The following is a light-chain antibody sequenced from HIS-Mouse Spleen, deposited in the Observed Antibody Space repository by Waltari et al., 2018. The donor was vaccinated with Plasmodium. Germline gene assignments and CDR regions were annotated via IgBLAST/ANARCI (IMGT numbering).Light chain of an antibody. CDR1: QSISSS. V-gene: IGKV1-39*01. J-gene: IGKJ1*01. CDR2: AAS. CDR3: QQSYSTWT. Sequence: DIQMTQSPSSLSASVGDSVTITCRASQSISSSLNWYQQKPGKAPNLLIYAASSLQSGVPSRFSGSGSGTDFTLTISSLQPEDFATYYCQQSYSTWTFGQGTKVEIK.